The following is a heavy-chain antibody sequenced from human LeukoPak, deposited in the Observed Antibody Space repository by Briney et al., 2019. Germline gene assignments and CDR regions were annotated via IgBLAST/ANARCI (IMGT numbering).Heavy chain of an antibody. CDR3: ARERVTTSSFRFDP. V-gene: IGHV3-11*01. J-gene: IGHJ5*02. CDR2: ISSSGSTI. D-gene: IGHD4-17*01. CDR1: GFTFSDYY. Sequence: GGSLRLSCAASGFTFSDYYMSWIHQAPGKGLEWVSYISSSGSTIYYADSVKGRFTISRDNAKNSLYLQMNSLRAEDTAVYYCARERVTTSSFRFDPWGQGTLVTVSS.